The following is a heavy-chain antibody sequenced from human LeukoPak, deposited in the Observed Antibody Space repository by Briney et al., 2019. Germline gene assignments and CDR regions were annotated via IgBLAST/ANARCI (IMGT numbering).Heavy chain of an antibody. V-gene: IGHV1-69*05. CDR2: IIPIFGTA. D-gene: IGHD1-26*01. J-gene: IGHJ4*02. CDR1: GGTFSSYA. Sequence: VASAKVSCKASGGTFSSYAISWVRQAPGQGLEWMGGIIPIFGTANYAQKFQGRVTITTDESTSTAYMELSSLRSEDTAVYYCARDMDGGSYPNWGQGTLVTVSS. CDR3: ARDMDGGSYPN.